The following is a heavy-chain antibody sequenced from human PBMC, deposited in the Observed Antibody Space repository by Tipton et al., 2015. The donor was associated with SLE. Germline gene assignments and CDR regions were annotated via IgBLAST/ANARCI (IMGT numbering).Heavy chain of an antibody. J-gene: IGHJ4*02. V-gene: IGHV4-59*11. Sequence: LRLSCTVSGGSLSSHYWSWIRQPPGKGLEWIGYVYYSGTTNYNPSLKSRVTISVDTSNDQFSLKLSSVTAADTAVYYCARGSSTMVQGVIGYWGQGTLVTVSS. D-gene: IGHD3-10*01. CDR1: GGSLSSHY. CDR3: ARGSSTMVQGVIGY. CDR2: VYYSGTT.